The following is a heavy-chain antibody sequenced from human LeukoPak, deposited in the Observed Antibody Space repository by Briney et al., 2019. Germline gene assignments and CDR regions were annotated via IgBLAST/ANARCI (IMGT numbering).Heavy chain of an antibody. CDR1: GSTVSSNY. Sequence: GGSLRLSCAASGSTVSSNYMSWVRQAPGKGLEWVSVIYNGGSTYYADSVKGRFTISRDNSKNTFYLQMNSLRAEDTAVYYCARGVSYGSGSYIGDPWGQGTLVTVSS. V-gene: IGHV3-53*01. J-gene: IGHJ5*02. D-gene: IGHD3-10*01. CDR3: ARGVSYGSGSYIGDP. CDR2: IYNGGST.